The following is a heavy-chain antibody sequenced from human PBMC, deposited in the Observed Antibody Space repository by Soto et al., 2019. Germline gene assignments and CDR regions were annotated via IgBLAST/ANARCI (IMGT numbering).Heavy chain of an antibody. D-gene: IGHD2-8*02. CDR3: AKATATGGGAFDI. CDR1: GFTFSDYA. V-gene: IGHV3-23*01. Sequence: GGSLRLSCTASGFTFSDYAMSWVRQAPGKGLEWVSTILVGGSTHYPDSVKGRFTISRDNSKNTVFLQMNSLTPGDTAVYYCAKATATGGGAFDICGQGTVVTVSS. J-gene: IGHJ3*02. CDR2: ILVGGST.